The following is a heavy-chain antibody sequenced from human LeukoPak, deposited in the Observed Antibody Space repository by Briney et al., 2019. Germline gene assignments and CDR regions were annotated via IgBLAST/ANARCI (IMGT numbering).Heavy chain of an antibody. V-gene: IGHV1-8*01. CDR3: ARVRQVQYYCSGSFNY. J-gene: IGHJ4*02. Sequence: ASVKVSCKASGYTFTSYDINWVRQAAGQGLEWMGWMNTNSGNTVYAQKFPPTVTITSNTSISTAYMELRSLRSEDTAVYYCARVRQVQYYCSGSFNYWGQGTLVTVSS. CDR1: GYTFTSYD. D-gene: IGHD3-10*01. CDR2: MNTNSGNT.